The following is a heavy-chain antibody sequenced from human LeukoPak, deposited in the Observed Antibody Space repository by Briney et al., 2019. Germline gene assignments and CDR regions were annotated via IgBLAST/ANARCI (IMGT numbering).Heavy chain of an antibody. D-gene: IGHD5-18*01. J-gene: IGHJ3*02. CDR1: GYSFTSYW. Sequence: GESLKISCKGSGYSFTSYWSGWVRQMPGKGLEWMGIIYPGDSDTRYSPSFQGQVTISADKSISTAYLQWSSLKASDTAMYYCARSRVNSYGENDAFDIWGQGRMVTVSS. CDR3: ARSRVNSYGENDAFDI. V-gene: IGHV5-51*01. CDR2: IYPGDSDT.